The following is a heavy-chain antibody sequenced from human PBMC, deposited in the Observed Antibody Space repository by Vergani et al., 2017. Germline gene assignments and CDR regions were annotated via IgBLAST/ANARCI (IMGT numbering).Heavy chain of an antibody. V-gene: IGHV1-58*02. CDR3: AADRLTDFWSCYSFDY. CDR2: IVVGSGNT. J-gene: IGHJ4*02. Sequence: QMQLVQSGPEVKKPGTSVKVSCKASGFTFTSSAMQWVRQARGQRLVWIGWIVVGSGNTNYAQKFQGRVTITRDMSTSTAYMELSSLRSEDTAGYYCAADRLTDFWSCYSFDYWGQGTLVTVSS. CDR1: GFTFTSSA. D-gene: IGHD3-3*01.